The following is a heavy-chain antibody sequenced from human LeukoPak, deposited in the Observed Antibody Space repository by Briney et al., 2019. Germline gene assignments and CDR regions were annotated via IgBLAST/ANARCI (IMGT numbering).Heavy chain of an antibody. CDR3: ARGPYCSSTSCYTVAFDY. Sequence: KTSETLSLTCTVSGGSITSSGYYWGWIRQTPGKGLEWIGSIYYNGDTYYNLSLKSRVTISVDTSKNQFSLNLSSVTAADTAVYYCARGPYCSSTSCYTVAFDYWGQGTLVTVSS. CDR1: GGSITSSGYY. CDR2: IYYNGDT. D-gene: IGHD2-2*02. V-gene: IGHV4-39*02. J-gene: IGHJ4*02.